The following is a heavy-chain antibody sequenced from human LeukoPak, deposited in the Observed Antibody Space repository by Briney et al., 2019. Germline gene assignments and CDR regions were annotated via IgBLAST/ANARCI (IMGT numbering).Heavy chain of an antibody. V-gene: IGHV1-46*01. CDR1: GYSFTSYY. Sequence: VASVKVSCKPSGYSFTSYYMYWVRQAPGHTLEWMGIINPSVGSTSYAQKYQGRVTMTRDMSASTVYIELSSLRSEDTAVYYCARGLEYSSGWFHKPTGNDAFDIWGQGTMVTVSS. D-gene: IGHD6-19*01. CDR3: ARGLEYSSGWFHKPTGNDAFDI. CDR2: INPSVGST. J-gene: IGHJ3*02.